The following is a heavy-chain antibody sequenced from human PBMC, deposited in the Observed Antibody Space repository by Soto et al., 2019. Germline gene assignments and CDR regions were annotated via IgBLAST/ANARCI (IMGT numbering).Heavy chain of an antibody. V-gene: IGHV1-46*03. D-gene: IGHD3-22*01. CDR2: INRSGGST. J-gene: IGHJ4*02. CDR3: ARVANYYDSSGYYYDY. Sequence: SVKVSCMASGYTFTSYYMHWVRQAPGQGREWMGIINRSGGSTSYAQKFQGRVTMTRDTSTSTVYMELSSLRSEDTAVYYCARVANYYDSSGYYYDYWGQGTLVTVSS. CDR1: GYTFTSYY.